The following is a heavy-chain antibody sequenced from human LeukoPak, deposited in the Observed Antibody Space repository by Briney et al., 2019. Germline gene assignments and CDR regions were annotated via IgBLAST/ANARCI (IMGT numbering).Heavy chain of an antibody. CDR1: GYTFTDYC. D-gene: IGHD6-6*01. Sequence: ASVKVSCKASGYTFTDYCMHWVRQAPGQGLEWMGWINTHSGGTSYAQKFQGRVTMTRDTSISTAYMELSRLRSDDTAVYYCARTRIAAPVDYWGQGTLVTVSS. V-gene: IGHV1-2*02. CDR3: ARTRIAAPVDY. CDR2: INTHSGGT. J-gene: IGHJ4*02.